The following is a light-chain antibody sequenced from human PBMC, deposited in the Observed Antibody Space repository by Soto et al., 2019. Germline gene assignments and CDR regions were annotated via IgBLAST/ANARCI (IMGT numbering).Light chain of an antibody. CDR1: SSDVGGYNF. J-gene: IGLJ1*01. V-gene: IGLV2-23*01. CDR3: CSYAGSSTYV. Sequence: QSALTQPASVSGSPGQSMTISCTGTSSDVGGYNFVAWYQQYPGKAPKVMIYEGSQRPSGVSTRFSGSRSGNTASLTISGLQPEDEADYYCCSYAGSSTYVFGTGTQLTVL. CDR2: EGS.